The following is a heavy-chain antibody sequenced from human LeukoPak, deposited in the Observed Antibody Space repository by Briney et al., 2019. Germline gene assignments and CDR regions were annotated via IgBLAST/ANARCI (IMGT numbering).Heavy chain of an antibody. Sequence: PGGSLRLSCAASGFTFSSYSMNLVRQAPGKGLELVSYISNSSSTIYYTDSAKGRFTISRDNAKNSLYLQMNSLRAEDTAVYYCAGGYTGFGYWGQGTLVTVSS. CDR2: ISNSSSTI. V-gene: IGHV3-48*01. CDR3: AGGYTGFGY. CDR1: GFTFSSYS. D-gene: IGHD5-24*01. J-gene: IGHJ4*02.